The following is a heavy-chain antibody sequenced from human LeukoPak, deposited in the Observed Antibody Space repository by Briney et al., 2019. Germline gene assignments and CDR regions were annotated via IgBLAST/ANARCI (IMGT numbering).Heavy chain of an antibody. Sequence: GSLRLSCAASGFTFSSYAMSWVRQAPGKGLEWVSAISGSGGSTYYADSVKGRFTISRDNSKNTLYLQMNSLRAEDTALYYCASSSNYYGSGSYYNEFSYYYMDVWGKGTTVTVSS. CDR2: ISGSGGST. D-gene: IGHD3-10*01. J-gene: IGHJ6*03. CDR1: GFTFSSYA. V-gene: IGHV3-23*01. CDR3: ASSSNYYGSGSYYNEFSYYYMDV.